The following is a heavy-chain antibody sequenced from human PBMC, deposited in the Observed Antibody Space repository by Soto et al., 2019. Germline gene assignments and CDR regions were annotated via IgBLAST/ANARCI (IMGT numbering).Heavy chain of an antibody. J-gene: IGHJ4*02. Sequence: QVQLVESGGGLVKPGGSLRLSCAASGFTFSDYYMGWIRQAPGKGLEWVSDISSSGSTIYYADSVKGRFTISRDNAKNSLFLQMNGLRAEDTAVYYCARDSSLYCSGGRCYVDYWGQGTLVTVSS. V-gene: IGHV3-11*01. CDR2: ISSSGSTI. CDR3: ARDSSLYCSGGRCYVDY. D-gene: IGHD2-15*01. CDR1: GFTFSDYY.